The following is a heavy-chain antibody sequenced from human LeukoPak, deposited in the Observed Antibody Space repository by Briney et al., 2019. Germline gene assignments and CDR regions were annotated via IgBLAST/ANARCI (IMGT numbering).Heavy chain of an antibody. CDR1: GYTFTSYD. V-gene: IGHV1-8*01. CDR2: MNPNSGNT. J-gene: IGHJ4*02. Sequence: ASVKVSCKASGYTFTSYDINWVRQATGQGLEWMGWMNPNSGNTGYVQKFQGRVTMTRNTSISTAYMELSSLRSEDTAVYYCASSTSNNFDYWGQGTLVTVSS. D-gene: IGHD2/OR15-2a*01. CDR3: ASSTSNNFDY.